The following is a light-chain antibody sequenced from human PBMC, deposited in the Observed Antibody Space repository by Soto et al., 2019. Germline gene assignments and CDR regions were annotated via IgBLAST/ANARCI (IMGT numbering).Light chain of an antibody. CDR3: AAWDDSLNGFTWV. V-gene: IGLV1-44*01. CDR1: SSNIETNT. Sequence: QTVVTQPPSASGTPGQRVTISCSGSSSNIETNTVNWYKQLPGMSPKLLIHSDNQRPSGVPDRFSGSKSGTSASLAISGLQPEDEADYYCAAWDDSLNGFTWVFGGGTKLTVL. J-gene: IGLJ3*02. CDR2: SDN.